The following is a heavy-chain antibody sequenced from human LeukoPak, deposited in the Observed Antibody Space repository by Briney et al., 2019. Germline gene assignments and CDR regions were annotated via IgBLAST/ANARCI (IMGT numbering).Heavy chain of an antibody. CDR1: AGSISSYY. CDR3: ARVGRGYDGDY. D-gene: IGHD5-12*01. V-gene: IGHV4-59*01. Sequence: SETLSLTCTVSAGSISSYYWSWIRQPPGKGLEWIGYIYYSGSTNYNPSLKSRVTISVDTSKNQFSLKLSSVTAADTAVYYCARVGRGYDGDYWGQGTLVTVSS. J-gene: IGHJ4*02. CDR2: IYYSGST.